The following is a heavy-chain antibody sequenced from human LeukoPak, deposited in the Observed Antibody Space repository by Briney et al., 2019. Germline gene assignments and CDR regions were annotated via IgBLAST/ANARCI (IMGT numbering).Heavy chain of an antibody. CDR3: AKHKDDHGDYYYMDV. Sequence: PGGSLRLSCAASGFTFSHYGIHWVRQAPGKGLEWVAFISYDGSKKYYGDSVKSRFTISRDNSKNTLHLQMNSLRAEDTAVFYCAKHKDDHGDYYYMDVWGKGTTVTVSS. D-gene: IGHD4-17*01. CDR2: ISYDGSKK. V-gene: IGHV3-30*02. J-gene: IGHJ6*03. CDR1: GFTFSHYG.